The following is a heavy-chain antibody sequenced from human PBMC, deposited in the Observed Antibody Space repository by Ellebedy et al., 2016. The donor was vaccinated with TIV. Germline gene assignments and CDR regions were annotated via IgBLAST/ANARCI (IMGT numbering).Heavy chain of an antibody. V-gene: IGHV3-53*01. Sequence: GESLKISCEASGFTFRSYDMHWVRQAPGKGLEWVSVIFSAADGGETHYADSVKGRFTISRDSSKNTLYLQMNSLRAEDTAVYYCARDAAGNGGKLDYWGQGALVTVSS. CDR1: GFTFRSYD. D-gene: IGHD4-23*01. J-gene: IGHJ4*02. CDR3: ARDAAGNGGKLDY. CDR2: IFSAADGGET.